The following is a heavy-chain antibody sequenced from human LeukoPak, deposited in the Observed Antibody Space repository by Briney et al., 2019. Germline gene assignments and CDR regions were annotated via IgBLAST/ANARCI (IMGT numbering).Heavy chain of an antibody. CDR1: GFTFSSYA. V-gene: IGHV3-23*01. Sequence: PGGSLRLSCAASGFTFSSYAMSWVRQAPGRGLEWVSAISGSGGSTYYADSVKGRFTISRDNSKNTLYLQMNSLRAEDTAVYYCAKNQWLEENYFDYWGQGTLVTVSS. CDR3: AKNQWLEENYFDY. J-gene: IGHJ4*02. D-gene: IGHD6-19*01. CDR2: ISGSGGST.